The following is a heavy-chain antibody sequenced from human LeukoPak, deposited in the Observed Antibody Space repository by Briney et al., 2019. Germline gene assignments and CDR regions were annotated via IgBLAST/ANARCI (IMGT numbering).Heavy chain of an antibody. CDR3: ARGAAAAILFDY. J-gene: IGHJ4*02. D-gene: IGHD2-21*02. CDR1: GGSISSGSHY. Sequence: SETLSLTCTVSGGSISSGSHYWSWIRQPAGKGREWIGRIYTSGSTNYNPSLKSRVTISVDTSKNQFSLKLNSMTAADTAFYYCARGAAAAILFDYWGQGTLVTVSS. CDR2: IYTSGST. V-gene: IGHV4-61*02.